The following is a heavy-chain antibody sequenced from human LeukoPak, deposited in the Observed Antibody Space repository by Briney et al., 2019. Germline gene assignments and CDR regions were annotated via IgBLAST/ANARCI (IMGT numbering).Heavy chain of an antibody. J-gene: IGHJ6*03. V-gene: IGHV4-61*02. CDR1: GGSISSGSYY. D-gene: IGHD4-17*01. CDR2: ISTSGST. Sequence: PSETLSLTCTVSGGSISSGSYYWSWIRQPAGKGLEWIGLISTSGSTNYNPSLKSRVTMSVDTSKNQFSLKLSSVTAADTAVYYCARDTDYYYYYMDVWGKGTTVTVSS. CDR3: ARDTDYYYYYMDV.